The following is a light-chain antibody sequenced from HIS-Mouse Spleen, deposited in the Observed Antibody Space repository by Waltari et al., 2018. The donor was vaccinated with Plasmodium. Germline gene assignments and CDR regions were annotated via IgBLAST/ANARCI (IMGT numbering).Light chain of an antibody. CDR2: DNN. CDR3: GTWDSSLSAGVV. V-gene: IGLV1-51*01. CDR1: SSNLGNNY. Sequence: QSVLTQPPSVSAAPGQTVTISCSGSSSNLGNNYVSWSQPLPGTAPKLLIYDNNKRPSGIPDRFSGSKSGTSATLGITGLQTGDEADYYCGTWDSSLSAGVVFGGGTKLTVL. J-gene: IGLJ2*01.